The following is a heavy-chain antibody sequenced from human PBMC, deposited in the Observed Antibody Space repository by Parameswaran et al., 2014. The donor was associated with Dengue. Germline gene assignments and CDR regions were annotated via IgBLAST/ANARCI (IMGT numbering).Heavy chain of an antibody. V-gene: IGHV1-8*01. Sequence: ASVKVSCKASGYTFTSYDINWVRQATGQGLEWMGWMNPNSGNTGYAQKFQGRVTITKDTSKNQVVLTMTNMDPVDTATYYCALRHDSGDYFLDYWGQGTLVTVSS. CDR1: GYTFTSYD. CDR2: MNPNSGNT. CDR3: ALRHDSGDYFLDY. J-gene: IGHJ4*02. D-gene: IGHD4-17*01.